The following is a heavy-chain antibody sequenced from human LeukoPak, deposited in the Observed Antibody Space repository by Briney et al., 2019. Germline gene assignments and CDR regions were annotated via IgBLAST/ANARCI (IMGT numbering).Heavy chain of an antibody. CDR2: INSDGSST. Sequence: PGGSLRLSCAASGFTFSSYWRQWVRQAPGKGLAWVSRINSDGSSTSYADSVEGRFTISRDNAKNTLYLQMNSLRAEDTAVYYCATWSAAGSFDYWGQGTLVTVSS. J-gene: IGHJ4*02. CDR3: ATWSAAGSFDY. CDR1: GFTFSSYW. D-gene: IGHD6-13*01. V-gene: IGHV3-74*01.